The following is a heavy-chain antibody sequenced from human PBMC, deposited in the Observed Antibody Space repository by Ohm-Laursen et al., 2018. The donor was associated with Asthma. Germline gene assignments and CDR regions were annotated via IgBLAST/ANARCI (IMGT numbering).Heavy chain of an antibody. CDR3: ARIGPEWELPGREYSLHH. J-gene: IGHJ1*01. V-gene: IGHV3-21*01. D-gene: IGHD1-26*01. CDR1: GFIFSNYN. Sequence: SLRLSCSASGFIFSNYNINWVRQSPGKGLEWVSSISKSGSHIYYADSVRGRFTTSRDNAKNSVYLQMNSLRAEDTALYYCARIGPEWELPGREYSLHHWGEGTLVTVSS. CDR2: ISKSGSHI.